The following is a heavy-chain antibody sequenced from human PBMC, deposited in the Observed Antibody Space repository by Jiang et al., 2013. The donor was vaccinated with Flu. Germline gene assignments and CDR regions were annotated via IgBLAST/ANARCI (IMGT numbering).Heavy chain of an antibody. CDR3: AKERNSRGYFDY. V-gene: IGHV3-23*01. CDR1: GFTFSAFS. D-gene: IGHD2/OR15-2a*01. CDR2: INGGGRNT. J-gene: IGHJ4*02. Sequence: VQLLESGGGLVQPGGSLRLSCAASGFTFSAFSMSWVRQAPGKGLEWVSAINGGGRNTYYPDSVKGRFTISRDNSMATVYLQMNSVRAEDTAIYYCAKERNSRGYFDYWGQGILVTVSS.